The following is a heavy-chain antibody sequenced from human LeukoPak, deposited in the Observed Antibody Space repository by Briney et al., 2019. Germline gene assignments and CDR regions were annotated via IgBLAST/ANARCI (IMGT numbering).Heavy chain of an antibody. CDR3: ARQEDILTGLPWFDP. CDR2: IYYSGST. V-gene: IGHV4-39*01. J-gene: IGHJ5*02. Sequence: SETLSLTCTVSGGSISSSSYYWGWIRQPPGKGLEWIGSIYYSGSTYYNPSLKSRVTISVDTSKNQLSLKLSSVTAADTAVYYCARQEDILTGLPWFDPWGQGTLVTVSS. D-gene: IGHD3-9*01. CDR1: GGSISSSSYY.